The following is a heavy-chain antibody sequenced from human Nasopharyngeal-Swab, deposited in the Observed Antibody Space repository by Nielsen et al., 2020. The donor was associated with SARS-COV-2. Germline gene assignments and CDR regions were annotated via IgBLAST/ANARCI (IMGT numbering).Heavy chain of an antibody. CDR2: INPNSGGT. CDR3: ARDRGSIVATISYYYYGMDV. Sequence: ASVKVSCKASGYTFTGYYMHWVRQAPGQGLEWMGWINPNSGGTNYAQKFQGRVPMTRDTSISTAYMELSSLRSEDTAVYYCARDRGSIVATISYYYYGMDVWGQGTTVTVSS. CDR1: GYTFTGYY. D-gene: IGHD5-12*01. J-gene: IGHJ6*02. V-gene: IGHV1-2*02.